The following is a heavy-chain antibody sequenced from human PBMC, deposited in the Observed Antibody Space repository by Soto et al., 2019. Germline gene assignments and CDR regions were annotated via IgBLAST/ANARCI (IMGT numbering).Heavy chain of an antibody. CDR2: IYRGGIT. D-gene: IGHD1-1*01. J-gene: IGHJ5*02. Sequence: SETLSLTCAVSGYSISSGLYWGWIRQPPGKGLEWIGTIYRGGITSYNPSPTSRGTISIATSKNHISPRLSSVTATDTDVYFCAVGNPEWFDPWGQGTLVTVSS. CDR1: GYSISSGLY. V-gene: IGHV4-38-2*01. CDR3: AVGNPEWFDP.